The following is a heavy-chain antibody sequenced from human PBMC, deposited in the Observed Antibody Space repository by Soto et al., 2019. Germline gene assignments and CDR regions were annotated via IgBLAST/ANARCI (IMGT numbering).Heavy chain of an antibody. CDR2: IKSKTDGGTT. CDR3: TTAPFPVARSRYYYYYGMDV. V-gene: IGHV3-15*01. Sequence: VQLVESGGGLVQPGGSLRLSCAASGFTFSNAWMSWVRQAPGKGLEWVGRIKSKTDGGTTDYAAPVKGRFTISRDDSKNTLYLQMNSLKTEDTAVYYCTTAPFPVARSRYYYYYGMDVWGQGTTVTVSS. CDR1: GFTFSNAW. J-gene: IGHJ6*02.